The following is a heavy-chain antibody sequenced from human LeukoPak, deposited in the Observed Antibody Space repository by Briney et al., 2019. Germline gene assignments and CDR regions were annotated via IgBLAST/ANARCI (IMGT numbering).Heavy chain of an antibody. CDR3: ARATWYGGNPSGAFDI. CDR1: GYTFTNYH. D-gene: IGHD4/OR15-4a*01. V-gene: IGHV1-46*01. J-gene: IGHJ3*02. CDR2: INPSGGST. Sequence: RASVKVSCKASGYTFTNYHLHWVRQAPGQGLEWMGIINPSGGSTSYAQKFQDRVTMTRDTSTSTVYMELNSLRSEDTAVYYCARATWYGGNPSGAFDIRGQGTMVIVSS.